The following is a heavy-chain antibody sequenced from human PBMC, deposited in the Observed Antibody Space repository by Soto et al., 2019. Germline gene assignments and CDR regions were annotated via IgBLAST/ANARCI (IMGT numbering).Heavy chain of an antibody. V-gene: IGHV4-59*08. D-gene: IGHD5-18*01. CDR1: GGYISSYY. Sequence: SETLSLTCTVSGGYISSYYWSWIRQPPGKELEWIGYIYYSGSTNYNPSFKSRVTISVDTSKNQFSLKLSSVTAADTAVYYCASLPKGYTYGVDVWGKGTTVTVSS. CDR2: IYYSGST. CDR3: ASLPKGYTYGVDV. J-gene: IGHJ6*04.